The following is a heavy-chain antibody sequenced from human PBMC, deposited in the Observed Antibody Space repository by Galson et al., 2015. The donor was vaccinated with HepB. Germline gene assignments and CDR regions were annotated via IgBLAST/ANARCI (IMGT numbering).Heavy chain of an antibody. Sequence: SVKVSCKASGYTFTSYGISWVRQAPGQGLEWMGWISAYNGNTNYAQKLQGRVTMTTDTSTSTAYMELRSLRSDDTTVYYCARGRSGSGSYDAFEIWGQGTMLTVSS. CDR1: GYTFTSYG. D-gene: IGHD3-10*01. V-gene: IGHV1-18*01. CDR3: ARGRSGSGSYDAFEI. CDR2: ISAYNGNT. J-gene: IGHJ3*02.